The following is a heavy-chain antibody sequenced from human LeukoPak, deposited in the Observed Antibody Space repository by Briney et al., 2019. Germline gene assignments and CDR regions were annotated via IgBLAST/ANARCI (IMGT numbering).Heavy chain of an antibody. J-gene: IGHJ3*02. D-gene: IGHD4-23*01. CDR1: GFIFRDCY. V-gene: IGHV3-11*01. Sequence: KSGGSLRLSCAASGFIFRDCYKSWIRQSPGKGVEGLSYINSSGRTVYYADSVKGRFTISRDNAKNSLYLQMNRLRAEDTAVYYCARHLGPLTPYDAFDIWGQGTMVTVSS. CDR2: INSSGRTV. CDR3: ARHLGPLTPYDAFDI.